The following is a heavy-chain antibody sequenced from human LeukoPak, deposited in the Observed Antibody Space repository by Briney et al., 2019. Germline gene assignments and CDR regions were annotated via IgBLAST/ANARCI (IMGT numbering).Heavy chain of an antibody. CDR3: ARVRGYCSSGSCGELDY. V-gene: IGHV1-2*02. Sequence: ASVKVSCKASGYTFTGYYMHWVRQAPGQGLEWLGWINPNSGGTNYAQKFQGRVTMTRDTSISTAYMELSRLRSDDTAVYYCARVRGYCSSGSCGELDYWGQGTLVTVSS. J-gene: IGHJ4*02. CDR2: INPNSGGT. D-gene: IGHD2-15*01. CDR1: GYTFTGYY.